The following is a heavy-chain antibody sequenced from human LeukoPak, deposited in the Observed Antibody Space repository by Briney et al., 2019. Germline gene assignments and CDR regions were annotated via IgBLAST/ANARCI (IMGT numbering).Heavy chain of an antibody. Sequence: GGSLRLSCAASGFTFSSYAMSWVRQAPGKGLEWVSAISGSGGSTYYADSVKGRFTIFRDNSKNTLYLQMNSLRAEDTAVYYCAKDGYCSGGSCYYYYGMDVWGQGTTVTVSS. J-gene: IGHJ6*02. CDR1: GFTFSSYA. D-gene: IGHD2-15*01. V-gene: IGHV3-23*01. CDR3: AKDGYCSGGSCYYYYGMDV. CDR2: ISGSGGST.